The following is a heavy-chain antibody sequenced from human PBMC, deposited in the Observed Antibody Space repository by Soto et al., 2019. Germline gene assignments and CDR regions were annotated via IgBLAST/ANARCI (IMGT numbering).Heavy chain of an antibody. J-gene: IGHJ6*03. CDR2: INPNGGGT. D-gene: IGHD5-12*01. CDR1: GDSFNDYY. CDR3: ARESGGATATLDSYYFYMDV. Sequence: VQLVQAGAEVKKPGASVKVSCKTSGDSFNDYYIHWVRQAPGQGLEWMGWINPNGGGTKYAQKFQGRVTVTRDTSIRTVYIELSSLRSGDTAVYYCARESGGATATLDSYYFYMDVWGKGNTVTVSS. V-gene: IGHV1-2*02.